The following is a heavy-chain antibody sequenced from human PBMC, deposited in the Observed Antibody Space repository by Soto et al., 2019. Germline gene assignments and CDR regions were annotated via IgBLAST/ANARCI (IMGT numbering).Heavy chain of an antibody. V-gene: IGHV3-74*01. Sequence: GGSLRLSSTASGFTFSNYWMHWVRQAAGKGLEWVSRIKSDGTYTNYADSVKGRFTISRDNAKNTLSLQMHSLRAEDTAVYFCVGEDFDYWGQGTQVTVSS. D-gene: IGHD3-16*01. CDR1: GFTFSNYW. J-gene: IGHJ4*02. CDR2: IKSDGTYT. CDR3: VGEDFDY.